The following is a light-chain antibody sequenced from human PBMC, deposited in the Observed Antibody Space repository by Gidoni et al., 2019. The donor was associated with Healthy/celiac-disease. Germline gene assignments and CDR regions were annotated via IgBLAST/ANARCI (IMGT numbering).Light chain of an antibody. CDR1: QSLLHSNGYNY. V-gene: IGKV2-28*01. J-gene: IGKJ2*01. Sequence: DSVMTQSPPSLPVTPGEPSSISCMSSQSLLHSNGYNYLDWYLQKPGQSPQLLIYLGSTRASGVPDRFSGSGSGTDFTLKISRLEAEDVGVYYCMQALQTPYTFGQGTKLEIK. CDR2: LGS. CDR3: MQALQTPYT.